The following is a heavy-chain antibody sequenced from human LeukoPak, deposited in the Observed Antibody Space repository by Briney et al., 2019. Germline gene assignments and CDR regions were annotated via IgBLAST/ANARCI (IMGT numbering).Heavy chain of an antibody. CDR1: GCTFTSYG. D-gene: IGHD2-8*01. Sequence: ASVKVSCKASGCTFTSYGISWVRQAPGQGLEWMGKINPSSGGTGYAQKFQGRVTMTRDTSTSTVYMELTSLRSEDTAVYYCARDGLYCTNGVCSSDIWGQGTLVTVSS. CDR2: INPSSGGT. V-gene: IGHV1-46*01. CDR3: ARDGLYCTNGVCSSDI. J-gene: IGHJ3*02.